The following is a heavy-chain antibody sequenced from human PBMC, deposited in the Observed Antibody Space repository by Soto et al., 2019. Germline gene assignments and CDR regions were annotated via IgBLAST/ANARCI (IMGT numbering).Heavy chain of an antibody. J-gene: IGHJ6*02. CDR1: GDTFSSYI. CDR2: VIPVLTTT. V-gene: IGHV1-69*08. Sequence: QVQLVQSGAEVKKPGSSVRVSCRSSGDTFSSYIVNWLRLAPGRGLEWMGTVIPVLTTTDYAQNFRGRVTISADRSTNTGYLDLSSLRSDDTAVYYCARRRYCGYDCYHKHYYGMDVWGQGSLVTVAS. D-gene: IGHD2-21*02. CDR3: ARRRYCGYDCYHKHYYGMDV.